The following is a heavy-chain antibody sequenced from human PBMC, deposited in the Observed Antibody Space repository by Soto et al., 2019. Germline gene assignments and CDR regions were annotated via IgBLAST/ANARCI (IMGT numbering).Heavy chain of an antibody. V-gene: IGHV4-30-2*01. CDR3: ATYTAFAKYYFAY. J-gene: IGHJ4*02. D-gene: IGHD3-16*01. CDR2: IYPSGTI. Sequence: SETLSLTCAVSGVSITTNGYSWSWIRQPPGKGLEWIGYIYPSGTIFYNPSLNSRVTISADTSNNQFSLKLTSVTAADTAVYFCATYTAFAKYYFAYSGRGTRVTGSS. CDR1: GVSITTNGYS.